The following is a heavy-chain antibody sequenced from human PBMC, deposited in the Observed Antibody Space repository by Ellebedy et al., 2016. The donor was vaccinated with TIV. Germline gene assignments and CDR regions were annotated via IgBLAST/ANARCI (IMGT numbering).Heavy chain of an antibody. Sequence: PGGSLRLSCVASGFTFDSYAMHWVRQAPGKGLEWVAVISHDGSSQYYAESVKGRFTVSRDNSMTTVYLEMNSLRAEDTALYYCARDLNKSSGWYGGAAYWGQGTQVTVSS. J-gene: IGHJ4*02. CDR2: ISHDGSSQ. CDR3: ARDLNKSSGWYGGAAY. V-gene: IGHV3-30-3*01. D-gene: IGHD6-19*01. CDR1: GFTFDSYA.